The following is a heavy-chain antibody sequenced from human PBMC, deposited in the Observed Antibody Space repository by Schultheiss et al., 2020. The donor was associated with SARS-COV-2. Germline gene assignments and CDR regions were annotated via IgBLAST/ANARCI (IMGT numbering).Heavy chain of an antibody. V-gene: IGHV4-59*12. J-gene: IGHJ4*02. CDR2: IYYSGST. D-gene: IGHD7-27*01. CDR1: GGSISSYY. CDR3: ARALGYYFDY. Sequence: SQTLSLTCTVSGGSISSYYWSWIRQPPGKGLEWIGYIYYSGSTNYNPSLKSRVTISVDTSKNQFSLKLSSVTAADTAVYYCARALGYYFDYWGQGTLVTVSS.